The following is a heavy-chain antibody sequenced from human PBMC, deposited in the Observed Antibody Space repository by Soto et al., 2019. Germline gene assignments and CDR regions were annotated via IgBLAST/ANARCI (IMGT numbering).Heavy chain of an antibody. CDR1: GGTFSKYA. V-gene: IGHV1-69*01. Sequence: QVQLVQSGAEVKKPGSSVKVSCKASGGTFSKYAISWVRQAPGQGLEWMGGIMPIFGTIKYAQKFQGRFTITADESTSTAYMELSSLRSEDTAVYYCARAYCSSTSCPYGMDVWGQGTTVTVSS. J-gene: IGHJ6*02. CDR2: IMPIFGTI. CDR3: ARAYCSSTSCPYGMDV. D-gene: IGHD2-2*01.